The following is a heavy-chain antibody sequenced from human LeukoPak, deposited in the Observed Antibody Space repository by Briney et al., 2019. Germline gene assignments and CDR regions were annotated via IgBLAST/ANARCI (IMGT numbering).Heavy chain of an antibody. CDR1: GYTFTSYG. CDR2: ISAYNGNT. J-gene: IGHJ6*02. V-gene: IGHV1-18*01. CDR3: ARERARGGWADYYYGMDV. D-gene: IGHD6-19*01. Sequence: GASVKVSCKASGYTFTSYGISWVRQAPGQGLEWMGWISAYNGNTNYAQKLQGSVTMTTDTSTSTAYMELRSLRSDDTAVYYCARERARGGWADYYYGMDVWGQGTTVTVSS.